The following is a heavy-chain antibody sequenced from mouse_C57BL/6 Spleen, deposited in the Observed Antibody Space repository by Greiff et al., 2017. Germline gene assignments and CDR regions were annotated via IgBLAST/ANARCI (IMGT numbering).Heavy chain of an antibody. V-gene: IGHV5-17*01. J-gene: IGHJ4*01. CDR2: ISSGSSTI. CDR3: ATYLFYAMDY. D-gene: IGHD5-5*01. Sequence: EVQGVESGGGLVKPGGSLKLSCAASGFTFRDYGMHWVRQAPEKGLEWVAYISSGSSTIYYANTVKCRFTISIYDAKNTLFLQMTSLRSEYTAMYYCATYLFYAMDYWGQGTSVTVSS. CDR1: GFTFRDYG.